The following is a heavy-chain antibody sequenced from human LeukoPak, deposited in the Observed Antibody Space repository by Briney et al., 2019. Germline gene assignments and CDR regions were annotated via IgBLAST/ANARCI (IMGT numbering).Heavy chain of an antibody. V-gene: IGHV4-59*08. J-gene: IGHJ4*02. D-gene: IGHD6-19*01. CDR3: ARHAPSDTTGWYYFDY. CDR1: GGSISNYY. CDR2: IYYSGST. Sequence: PSETLSLTCTVSGGSISNYYWSWIRQPPGKGLEWIGYIYYSGSTAYNPSLKSRVTISVDTSKSQFSLKLSSVTAADTAVYYCARHAPSDTTGWYYFDYWGQGTLVTVSS.